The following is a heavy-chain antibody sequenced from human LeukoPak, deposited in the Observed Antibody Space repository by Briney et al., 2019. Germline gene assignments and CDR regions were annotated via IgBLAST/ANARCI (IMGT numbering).Heavy chain of an antibody. V-gene: IGHV1-46*03. CDR2: INTSGGSK. D-gene: IGHD2-2*02. CDR1: GYTFTSYY. CDR3: ARSCSSTSCYTGIATMDV. Sequence: KPGASVTVSCRASGYTFTSYYMHWVRQAPGQGLEWMGIINTSGGSKSYEQKFQGRVTMTRDTSTSTVYMELSSLRSEDTAVYYCARSCSSTSCYTGIATMDVWGKGTTVTVSS. J-gene: IGHJ6*03.